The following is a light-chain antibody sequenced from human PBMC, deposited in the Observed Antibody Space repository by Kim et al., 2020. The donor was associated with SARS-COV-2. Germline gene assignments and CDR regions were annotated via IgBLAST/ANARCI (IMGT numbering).Light chain of an antibody. CDR3: QQYGSSPLT. V-gene: IGKV3-20*01. Sequence: SPGDRASLSCRASHSVSSSYLAWYQQKPGQAPRLLIYGASSRATGIPDRCSGSGSRTDFTITISRLEPEDVAVYYCQQYGSSPLTFGGGTKVDIK. CDR2: GAS. J-gene: IGKJ4*01. CDR1: HSVSSSY.